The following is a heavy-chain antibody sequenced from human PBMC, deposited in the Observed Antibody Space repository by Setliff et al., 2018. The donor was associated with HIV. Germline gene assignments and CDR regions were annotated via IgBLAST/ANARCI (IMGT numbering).Heavy chain of an antibody. CDR3: AAVPWGHSSLIIDH. J-gene: IGHJ4*02. CDR2: ISTGGGFT. Sequence: GGSLRLSCAASSSYAMSWVRQAPGKGLEWVSSISTGGGFTYYADSVKGRFTISRDNAKNSVYLQMHSLRVEDTAVYYCAAVPWGHSSLIIDHWGQGTPVTVSS. V-gene: IGHV3-23*01. CDR1: SSYA. D-gene: IGHD3-16*01.